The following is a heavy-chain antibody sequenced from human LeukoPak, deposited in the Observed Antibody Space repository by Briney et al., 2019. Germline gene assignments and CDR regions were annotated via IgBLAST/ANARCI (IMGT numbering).Heavy chain of an antibody. CDR3: ARGLRPGADHSPYFYYLDV. J-gene: IGHJ6*03. CDR2: TIPIFDST. Sequence: SVKVSCKASGGTLRTYAINWVRQAPGQGLEWMGRTIPIFDSTIYAQKFQDRVTLSTDESTNTAYMELTSLISEDTAVYYCARGLRPGADHSPYFYYLDVWGKGTTVTVSS. D-gene: IGHD2-21*01. V-gene: IGHV1-69*05. CDR1: GGTLRTYA.